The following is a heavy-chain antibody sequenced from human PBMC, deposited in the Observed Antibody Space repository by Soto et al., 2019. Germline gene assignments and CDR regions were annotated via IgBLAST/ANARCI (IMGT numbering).Heavy chain of an antibody. Sequence: PXGTLSLTCTVSGGSISSYYWSWIRQPPGKGLEWIGYIYYSGSTNYNPSLKSRVTISVDTSKNQFSLKLSSVTAADTAVYYCASGGIAARLDYWGQGTLVTVSS. V-gene: IGHV4-59*01. CDR1: GGSISSYY. J-gene: IGHJ4*02. CDR3: ASGGIAARLDY. CDR2: IYYSGST. D-gene: IGHD6-6*01.